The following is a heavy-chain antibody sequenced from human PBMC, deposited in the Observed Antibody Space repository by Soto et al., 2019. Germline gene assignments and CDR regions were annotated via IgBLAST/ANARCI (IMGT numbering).Heavy chain of an antibody. CDR2: ISGSGGST. V-gene: IGHV3-23*01. Sequence: GGSLRLSCAASGFTFSSYAMSWVRQAPGKGLEWVSAISGSGGSTYYADSVKGRFTISRDNSNNTLYLQMNSLRAEDTAVYYCAKDRLRHFDWLLLGFDAFDIWGQGTMVTVSS. D-gene: IGHD3-9*01. CDR1: GFTFSSYA. J-gene: IGHJ3*02. CDR3: AKDRLRHFDWLLLGFDAFDI.